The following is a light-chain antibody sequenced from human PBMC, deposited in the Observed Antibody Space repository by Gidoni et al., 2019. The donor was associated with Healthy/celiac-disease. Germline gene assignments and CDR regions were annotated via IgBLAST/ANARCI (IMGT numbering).Light chain of an antibody. CDR1: QSVLYSSNNKNY. Sequence: DIVMTQSPESLAVSLGERATINCKSSQSVLYSSNNKNYLAWYQQKPGQPPKLLIYWASTRESGVPDRFSGSGSGTDFTLTISSLQAEDVAVYYCQQYYSTLPYTFGQGTKLEI. V-gene: IGKV4-1*01. J-gene: IGKJ2*01. CDR2: WAS. CDR3: QQYYSTLPYT.